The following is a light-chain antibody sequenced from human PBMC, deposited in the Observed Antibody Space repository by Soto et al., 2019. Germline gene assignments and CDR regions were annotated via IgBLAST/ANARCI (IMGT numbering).Light chain of an antibody. CDR3: QQYSSSPFT. V-gene: IGKV3-20*01. Sequence: EIVLTQSPGTLSLSPGERATLSCRASQSVSNSYFAWYQQKPGQTPRLLIYSASSRATGIPARFSGSGSGTDFTLTISRLEPEDFAVYYCQQYSSSPFTFGPGTKVDIK. CDR1: QSVSNSY. J-gene: IGKJ3*01. CDR2: SAS.